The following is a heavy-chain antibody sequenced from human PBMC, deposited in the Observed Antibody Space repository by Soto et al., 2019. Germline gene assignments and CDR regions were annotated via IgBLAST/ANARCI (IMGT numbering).Heavy chain of an antibody. J-gene: IGHJ6*03. CDR2: IYYRGST. CDR3: ARDSGVSNYYYYMDV. CDR1: GGSISSYY. D-gene: IGHD3-10*01. Sequence: PSETLSLTCTVSGGSISSYYWSWIRQPPGKGLEWIGYIYYRGSTNYNPSLKSRVTISVDTSKNQFSLKLSSVTAADTAVYYCARDSGVSNYYYYMDVWGKGTTVTVSS. V-gene: IGHV4-59*01.